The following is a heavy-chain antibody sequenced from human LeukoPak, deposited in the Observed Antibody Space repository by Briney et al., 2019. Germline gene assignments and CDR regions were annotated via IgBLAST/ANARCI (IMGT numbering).Heavy chain of an antibody. CDR3: ATGPKADY. J-gene: IGHJ4*02. CDR2: IYYSGST. D-gene: IGHD2-8*02. Sequence: SENLSLTCTVSGGSISSYYWSWIRQPPGKGLEWIGYIYYSGSTNYNPSLKSRVTISVDTSKNQFSLKLSSVTAADTAVYYCATGPKADYWGQGTLVTVSS. CDR1: GGSISSYY. V-gene: IGHV4-59*01.